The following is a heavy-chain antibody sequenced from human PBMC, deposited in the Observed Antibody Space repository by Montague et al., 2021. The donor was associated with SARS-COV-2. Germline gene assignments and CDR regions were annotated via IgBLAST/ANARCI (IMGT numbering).Heavy chain of an antibody. J-gene: IGHJ4*02. CDR3: ARTDGFNLQGFDS. Sequence: PALVKPTQTLTLTCTFSGFSLTTGGMYVSWIRQPPGKALEWLARIDWDDDKYYSASLKTRLTISKDTSKNQVVLTMTDLDPLDTGTYSCARTDGFNLQGFDSWGQGTLVAVSS. V-gene: IGHV2-70*11. CDR2: IDWDDDK. CDR1: GFSLTTGGMY. D-gene: IGHD5-24*01.